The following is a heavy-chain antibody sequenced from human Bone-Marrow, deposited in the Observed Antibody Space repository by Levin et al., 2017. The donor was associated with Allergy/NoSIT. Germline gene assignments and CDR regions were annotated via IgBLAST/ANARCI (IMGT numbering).Heavy chain of an antibody. CDR3: ARDGGSVDISMGTYHYNGMDV. Sequence: ASVKVSCKASGSIFINHSINWVRQAPGRGLEWMGGIIPVFGTTDYAPSFQGRVTITADESTSTAFMELRSLRFEDTAGYFCARDGGSVDISMGTYHYNGMDVWDQGTTVTVSS. CDR1: GSIFINHS. V-gene: IGHV1-69*13. D-gene: IGHD5-12*01. CDR2: IIPVFGTT. J-gene: IGHJ6*02.